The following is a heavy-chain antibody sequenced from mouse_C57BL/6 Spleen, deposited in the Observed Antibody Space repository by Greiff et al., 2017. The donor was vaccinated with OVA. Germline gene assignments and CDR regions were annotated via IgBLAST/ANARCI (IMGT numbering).Heavy chain of an antibody. V-gene: IGHV1-22*01. Sequence: EVQLQQSGPELVKPGASVKMSCKASGYTFTDYNMHWVKQSHGKSLEWIGYINPNNGGTSYNQKFKGKATLTVNKSSSTAYMELRSLTSEDSAVYYCASPYGSPWYFDVWGTGTTVTVSS. D-gene: IGHD1-1*01. CDR3: ASPYGSPWYFDV. J-gene: IGHJ1*03. CDR1: GYTFTDYN. CDR2: INPNNGGT.